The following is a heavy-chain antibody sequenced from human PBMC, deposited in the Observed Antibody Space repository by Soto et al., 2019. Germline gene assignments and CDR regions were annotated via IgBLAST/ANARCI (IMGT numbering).Heavy chain of an antibody. J-gene: IGHJ5*02. CDR3: ARDFFDSSDYTTNWFDP. Sequence: SETLSLTCSVSGDSISNSRFYWAWIRQPPWEGLEWIGSIYHTGNAYYNPSLKSRVTISVDTSKNQFSLKLTSVTAADAALYYCARDFFDSSDYTTNWFDPLGQGTLVTVSS. CDR2: IYHTGNA. V-gene: IGHV4-39*01. CDR1: GDSISNSRFY. D-gene: IGHD3-22*01.